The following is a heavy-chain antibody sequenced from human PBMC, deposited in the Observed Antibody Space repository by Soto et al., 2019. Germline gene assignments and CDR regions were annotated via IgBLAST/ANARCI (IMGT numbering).Heavy chain of an antibody. V-gene: IGHV4-34*01. CDR1: GGSFSGYY. D-gene: IGHD6-13*01. J-gene: IGHJ6*04. CDR3: AGGAHEQQLVRTVSTPNTGRLDV. Sequence: SETLSLTCAVYGGSFSGYYWSWIRQPPGKGLEWIGEINHSGSTNYNPSLKSRVTISVDTSKNQFSLKLSSVTAADTAVYYCAGGAHEQQLVRTVSTPNTGRLDVWGKGTTVTVSS. CDR2: INHSGST.